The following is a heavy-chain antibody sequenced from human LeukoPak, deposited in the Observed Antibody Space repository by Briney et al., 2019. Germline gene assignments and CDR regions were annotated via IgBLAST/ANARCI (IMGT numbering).Heavy chain of an antibody. Sequence: PGGSLRLSCAASGFTVSSNYMSWVRQAPGKGLEWVSVIYSGGSTYYADSVKGRFTISRDNSKNTLYLQMNSLRAEDTAVYYCARDRSSSSWRIASCFDYWGQGTLVTVSS. J-gene: IGHJ4*02. CDR1: GFTVSSNY. V-gene: IGHV3-53*05. CDR2: IYSGGST. D-gene: IGHD6-6*01. CDR3: ARDRSSSSWRIASCFDY.